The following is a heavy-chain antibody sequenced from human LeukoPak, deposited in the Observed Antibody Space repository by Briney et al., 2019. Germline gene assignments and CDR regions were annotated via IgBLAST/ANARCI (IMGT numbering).Heavy chain of an antibody. Sequence: SETLSLTCAVYGGSFSGYYWSWIRQPPGKGLEWIGEINHSGSTNYNPSLKSRVTISVDTSKNQFSLKLSSVTAADTAVYYCARGSGYSYGFYYYYMDVCGKGTTVTVSS. CDR3: ARGSGYSYGFYYYYMDV. CDR1: GGSFSGYY. V-gene: IGHV4-34*01. CDR2: INHSGST. D-gene: IGHD5-18*01. J-gene: IGHJ6*03.